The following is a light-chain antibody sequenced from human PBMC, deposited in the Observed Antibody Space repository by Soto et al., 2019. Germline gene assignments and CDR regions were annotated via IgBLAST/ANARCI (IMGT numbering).Light chain of an antibody. J-gene: IGKJ5*01. Sequence: EIVMTQSQASLSVSPGERVTLSCRAGQGVTTNFAWYQQKSGQSPRLLIYDVSTRATGVPARFSGTGSETDFTLTISGLQSEDSAVYFCQQYNNWPFSFGQGARL. V-gene: IGKV3-15*01. CDR2: DVS. CDR3: QQYNNWPFS. CDR1: QGVTTN.